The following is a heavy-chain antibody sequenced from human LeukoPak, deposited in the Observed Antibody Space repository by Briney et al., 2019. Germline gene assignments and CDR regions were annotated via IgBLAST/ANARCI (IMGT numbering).Heavy chain of an antibody. Sequence: GGSLRLSCTASGFSFSGHWMHWARQLPGKGLVWVSRISPTGSTTSYADSVKGRFTVSRDNAKNTLYLQMNSLRAEDTAVYYCARERHSSGWTDDAFDIWGQGTMVTVSS. D-gene: IGHD6-19*01. CDR1: GFSFSGHW. CDR2: ISPTGSTT. J-gene: IGHJ3*02. CDR3: ARERHSSGWTDDAFDI. V-gene: IGHV3-74*01.